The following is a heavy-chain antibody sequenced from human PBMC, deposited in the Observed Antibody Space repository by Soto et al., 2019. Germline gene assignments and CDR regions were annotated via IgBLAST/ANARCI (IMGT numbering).Heavy chain of an antibody. CDR2: ISYDGNYV. V-gene: IGHV3-30-3*01. J-gene: IGHJ4*02. Sequence: QVQLVESGGGVVQPGRSLRLSCAASGFTFSNYAMHWVRQAPGKGLEWVAVISYDGNYVDYADSVKGRFTISRDNSKNPLYLKINSLRAEDTAVYYCGGLSTGWPQYSFAYWGQGTLVTVSS. CDR1: GFTFSNYA. CDR3: GGLSTGWPQYSFAY. D-gene: IGHD6-19*01.